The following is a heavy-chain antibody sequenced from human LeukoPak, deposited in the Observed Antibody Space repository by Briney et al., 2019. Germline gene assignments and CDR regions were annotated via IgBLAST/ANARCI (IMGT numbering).Heavy chain of an antibody. D-gene: IGHD5-12*01. J-gene: IGHJ4*02. Sequence: ASVKVSCKASGGTFSSYAISWVRQAPGQGLEWMGGIIPIFGTANYAQKFQGRVTITADESTSTAYMELSSLRSEDTAVYYCARSSYSGYDYGFPSRYFDYWGQGTLVTVSS. CDR2: IIPIFGTA. V-gene: IGHV1-69*13. CDR3: ARSSYSGYDYGFPSRYFDY. CDR1: GGTFSSYA.